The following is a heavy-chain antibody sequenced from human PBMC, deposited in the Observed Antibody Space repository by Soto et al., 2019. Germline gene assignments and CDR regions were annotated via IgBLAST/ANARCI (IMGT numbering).Heavy chain of an antibody. CDR3: AREIRCSGGSCYLNFQH. V-gene: IGHV1-69*08. D-gene: IGHD2-15*01. Sequence: QVQLVQSWAEVKKPGSSVKVSCKASGGTFSSYTISWVRQAPGQGLEWMGRIIPILGIANYAQKFQGRVTITADKSTSTAYMELSSLRSEDTAVYYCAREIRCSGGSCYLNFQHWGQGTLVTVSS. J-gene: IGHJ1*01. CDR1: GGTFSSYT. CDR2: IIPILGIA.